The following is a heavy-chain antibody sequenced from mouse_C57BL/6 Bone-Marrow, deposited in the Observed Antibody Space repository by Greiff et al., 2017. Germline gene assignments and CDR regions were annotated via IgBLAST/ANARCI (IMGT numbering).Heavy chain of an antibody. D-gene: IGHD3-2*02. Sequence: VQLKESGGGLVQPGGSLKLSCAASGFTFSDYGMAWVRQAPRKGPEWVAFISNLAYSIYYADTVTGRFTISRENAKNTQYLEMSSLRSEDTAMYYCARRGQLRPLYYAMDYWGQGTSVTVSS. CDR2: ISNLAYSI. CDR1: GFTFSDYG. J-gene: IGHJ4*01. V-gene: IGHV5-15*01. CDR3: ARRGQLRPLYYAMDY.